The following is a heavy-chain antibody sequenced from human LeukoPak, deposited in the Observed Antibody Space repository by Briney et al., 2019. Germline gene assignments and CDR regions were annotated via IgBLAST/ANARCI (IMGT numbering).Heavy chain of an antibody. V-gene: IGHV3-66*01. CDR2: VYMGGTT. J-gene: IGHJ4*02. CDR1: GFTVSTNY. Sequence: GGSLRLSCAASGFTVSTNYMNWVRQAPGKGLEWVSVVYMGGTTYYADSVKGRFTISRDSTKNTIYLQMNNLRGEDTAVYYCARGLLRDGYTYTYSFDYWGQGALVTVSS. D-gene: IGHD5-18*01. CDR3: ARGLLRDGYTYTYSFDY.